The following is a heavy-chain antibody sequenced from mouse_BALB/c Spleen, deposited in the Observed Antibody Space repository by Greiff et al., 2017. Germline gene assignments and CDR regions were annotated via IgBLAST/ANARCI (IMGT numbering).Heavy chain of an antibody. CDR2: ISSGGSYT. D-gene: IGHD5-1*01. CDR3: ARGEYGNFDY. V-gene: IGHV5-9-3*01. Sequence: EVQGVESGGGLVKPGGSLKLSCAASGFTFSSYAMSWVRQTPEKRLEWVATISSGGSYTYYPDSVKGRFTISRDNAKNTLYLQMSSLRSEDTAMYYCARGEYGNFDYWGQGTTLTVSS. CDR1: GFTFSSYA. J-gene: IGHJ2*01.